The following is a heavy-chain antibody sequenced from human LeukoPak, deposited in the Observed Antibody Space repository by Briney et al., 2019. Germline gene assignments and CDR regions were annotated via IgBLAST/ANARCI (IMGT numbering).Heavy chain of an antibody. J-gene: IGHJ4*02. Sequence: GSLRLSCAASGFTFSSYGMHWVRQAPGKGLEWVSYVSRSSRNIFYTDSVRGRFTISRDNAKNSLSLQMNSLRAEDTAVYYCARDAGSGGYDGFDFWGQGILVIVSS. V-gene: IGHV3-48*04. CDR1: GFTFSSYG. CDR3: ARDAGSGGYDGFDF. D-gene: IGHD5-12*01. CDR2: VSRSSRNI.